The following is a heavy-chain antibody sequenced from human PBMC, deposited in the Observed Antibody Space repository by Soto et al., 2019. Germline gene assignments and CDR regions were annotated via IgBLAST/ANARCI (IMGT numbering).Heavy chain of an antibody. CDR1: GFTFSSYS. J-gene: IGHJ3*02. V-gene: IGHV3-21*01. CDR3: ARDQDGPDAFDI. CDR2: ISSSSYI. Sequence: GGSLRLSCAASGFTFSSYSMNWVRQAPGKGLEWVSSISSSSYIYYADSVKGRFTISRDNAKNSLYLQMNSLRAEDTAVYYCARDQDGPDAFDIWGQGTMVTVSS.